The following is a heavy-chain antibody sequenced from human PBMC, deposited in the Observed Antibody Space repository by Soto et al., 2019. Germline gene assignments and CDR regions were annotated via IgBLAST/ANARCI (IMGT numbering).Heavy chain of an antibody. Sequence: QVQLVQSGAEVKKPGASVKVSCKASGYTFTSYYMHWVRQAPGQGLEWMGIINPSGGSTSYAQKFQGRVTITADESTSTAYMELSSLRSEDTAVYYCAREGDIVATILDYWGQGTLVTVSS. CDR2: INPSGGST. D-gene: IGHD5-12*01. J-gene: IGHJ4*02. CDR3: AREGDIVATILDY. CDR1: GYTFTSYY. V-gene: IGHV1-46*01.